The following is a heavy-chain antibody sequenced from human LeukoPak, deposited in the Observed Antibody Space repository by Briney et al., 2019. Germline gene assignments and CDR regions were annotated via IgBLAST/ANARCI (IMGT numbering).Heavy chain of an antibody. CDR3: ARVNDYMGY. Sequence: PGGSLRLSCAASGFTFSRYAMHWVRQAPGKGLEWVAVISYDGSNKYYADSVKGRFTISRDNSKNMLYLQMNSLRAEDTAVYYCARVNDYMGYWGQGTLVTVSS. CDR2: ISYDGSNK. J-gene: IGHJ4*02. CDR1: GFTFSRYA. V-gene: IGHV3-30-3*01.